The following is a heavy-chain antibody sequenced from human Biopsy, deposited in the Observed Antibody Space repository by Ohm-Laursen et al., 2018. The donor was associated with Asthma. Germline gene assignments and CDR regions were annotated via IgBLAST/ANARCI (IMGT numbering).Heavy chain of an antibody. V-gene: IGHV1-69*01. D-gene: IGHD2-2*01. J-gene: IGHJ4*02. Sequence: ASSVKVSCKSLGGTFNTYVIGWVRQAPGQGLEWMGGINSVFGTTTYPQKFQDRVTITADDSTSTVYMELSSLRSEDTAVYYCARKAGSCISRTCYSLDFWGQGTLDTVSS. CDR1: GGTFNTYV. CDR3: ARKAGSCISRTCYSLDF. CDR2: INSVFGTT.